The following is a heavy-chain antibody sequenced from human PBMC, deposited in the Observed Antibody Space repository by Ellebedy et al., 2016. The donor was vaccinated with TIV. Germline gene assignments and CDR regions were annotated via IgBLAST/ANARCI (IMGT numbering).Heavy chain of an antibody. Sequence: GGSLRLXCAASGFTFSSYGMHWVRQAPGKGLEWVAVIWYDGSNKYYADSVKGRFTISRDNSKNTLYLQMNSLRAEDTAVYYCARDSGPTYSSGWTNYFDYWGQGTLVTVSS. CDR1: GFTFSSYG. V-gene: IGHV3-33*01. CDR3: ARDSGPTYSSGWTNYFDY. D-gene: IGHD6-19*01. J-gene: IGHJ4*02. CDR2: IWYDGSNK.